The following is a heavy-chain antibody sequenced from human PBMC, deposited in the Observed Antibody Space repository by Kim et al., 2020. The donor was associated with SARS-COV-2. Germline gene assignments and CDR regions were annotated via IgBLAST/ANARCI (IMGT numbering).Heavy chain of an antibody. J-gene: IGHJ4*02. CDR2: VSGNGVNT. CDR3: VRRYQLLFDY. V-gene: IGHV3-23*01. Sequence: GGSLRLSCAASGFTFSSHTMNWVRQAPGKGLEWVSTVSGNGVNTYYAGSVRGRFTISRDSSKDTLFLQMNSLRAEDTAVYYCVRRYQLLFDYWGQGTLVTVSS. D-gene: IGHD2-2*01. CDR1: GFTFSSHT.